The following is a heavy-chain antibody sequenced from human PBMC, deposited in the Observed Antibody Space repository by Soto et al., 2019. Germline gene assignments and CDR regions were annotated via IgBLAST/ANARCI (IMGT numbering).Heavy chain of an antibody. V-gene: IGHV4-61*08. D-gene: IGHD6-13*01. J-gene: IGHJ5*02. CDR3: AREISTSYFRFDP. CDR2: IYYNGGT. CDR1: GASVSSAGYY. Sequence: SETLSLTCPVSGASVSSAGYYWTWIRQPPGKGLEWIGNIYYNGGTNYNPSFKSRVTISVDTSKNQFSLKLDSLTAADTAVYSCAREISTSYFRFDPWGQGTLVTVSS.